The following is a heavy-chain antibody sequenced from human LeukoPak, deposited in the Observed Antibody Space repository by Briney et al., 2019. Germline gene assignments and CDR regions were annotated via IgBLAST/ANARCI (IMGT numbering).Heavy chain of an antibody. CDR1: GFTFSSYA. V-gene: IGHV3-23*01. CDR2: IRGSGGTT. J-gene: IGHJ4*02. Sequence: QTGGSLRLSCAASGFTFSSYAMYWVRQAPGKGLEWVSTIRGSGGTTYYADSVKGRFTISRDNSKNTLYLQMNSLRAEDTAVYYCARDARDGYGGNPFDYWGQGTLVTVSS. D-gene: IGHD4-23*01. CDR3: ARDARDGYGGNPFDY.